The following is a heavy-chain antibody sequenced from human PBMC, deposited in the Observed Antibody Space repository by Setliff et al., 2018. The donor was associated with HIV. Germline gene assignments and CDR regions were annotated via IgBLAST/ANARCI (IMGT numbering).Heavy chain of an antibody. D-gene: IGHD3-10*01. CDR1: GFTFSSYG. CDR3: ARAMNHYGSGTFEYYYYMDV. Sequence: PGGSLRLSCAASGFTFSSYGMHWVRQATGKGLEWVAFIRYDGSNKYYADAVKGRFTISRDDSKNTLYLQMNRLRGEDTAVYYCARAMNHYGSGTFEYYYYMDVWGKGTTVTVSS. CDR2: IRYDGSNK. V-gene: IGHV3-30*02. J-gene: IGHJ6*03.